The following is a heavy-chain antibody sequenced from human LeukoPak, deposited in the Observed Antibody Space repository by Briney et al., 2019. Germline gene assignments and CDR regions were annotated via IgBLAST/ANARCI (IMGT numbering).Heavy chain of an antibody. CDR2: INPSGGST. Sequence: GASVKVSCKASGYTFTSYCMHWVRQAPGQGLEWMGIINPSGGSTSYAQKFQGRVTMTRDTSTSTVYMELSSLRSEDTAVYYCARDQPGDTFTIFGVVIGPPTYNWFDPWGQGTLVTVSS. D-gene: IGHD3-3*01. V-gene: IGHV1-46*01. CDR3: ARDQPGDTFTIFGVVIGPPTYNWFDP. CDR1: GYTFTSYC. J-gene: IGHJ5*02.